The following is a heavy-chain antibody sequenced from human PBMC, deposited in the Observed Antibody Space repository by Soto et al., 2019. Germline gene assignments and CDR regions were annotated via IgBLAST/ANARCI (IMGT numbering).Heavy chain of an antibody. J-gene: IGHJ4*02. CDR1: GGTFSSYA. V-gene: IGHV1-69*01. CDR2: IIPIFGTA. Sequence: QVQLVQSGAEVKKPGSSVKVSCKASGGTFSSYAISWVRQAPGQGLEWMGGIIPIFGTANYAQKFQGRVTITADESTSTAYMELSSLRSEDTAVYYCATRSGNYRYASPYYFDYWGQGTLVTVSS. D-gene: IGHD1-26*01. CDR3: ATRSGNYRYASPYYFDY.